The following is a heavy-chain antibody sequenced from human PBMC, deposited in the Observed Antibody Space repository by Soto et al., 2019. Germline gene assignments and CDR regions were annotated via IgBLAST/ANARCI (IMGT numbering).Heavy chain of an antibody. CDR3: ARGGITIFGVVIRGPYDYYMDV. D-gene: IGHD3-3*01. CDR1: GYTFTSYY. V-gene: IGHV1-46*03. J-gene: IGHJ6*03. Sequence: QVQLVQSGAEVEKPGASVKVSCKASGYTFTSYYMYWVRQAPGQGIEWMGIINPSGGRLSYAQKFQGTVTMARDTSTSTVYRRLSSLTSEDTAVYYCARGGITIFGVVIRGPYDYYMDVWGKGTTVTVSS. CDR2: INPSGGRL.